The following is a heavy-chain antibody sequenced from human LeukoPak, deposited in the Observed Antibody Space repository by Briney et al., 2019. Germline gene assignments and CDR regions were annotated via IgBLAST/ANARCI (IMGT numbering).Heavy chain of an antibody. CDR2: INHSGST. D-gene: IGHD1-7*01. V-gene: IGHV4-34*01. J-gene: IGHJ6*02. Sequence: SETLSLTCAVYGGSFSGYYWSWIRQPPGKGLERIGEINHSGSTNYNPSLKSRVTISVDTSKNQFSLKLSSVTAADTAVYYCARGLELLYGMDVWGQGTTVTVSS. CDR1: GGSFSGYY. CDR3: ARGLELLYGMDV.